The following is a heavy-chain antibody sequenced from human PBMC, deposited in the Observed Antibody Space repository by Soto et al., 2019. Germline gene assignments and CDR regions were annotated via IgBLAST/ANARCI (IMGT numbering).Heavy chain of an antibody. CDR2: FYPVDSNT. V-gene: IGHV5-51*01. Sequence: EFLELYCQVSGHDFNLYSGALVLQTHGKGLELIGMFYPVDSNTRYSQSFQGQVTLSVEKSITTAYLQWDSLKASDTGVYYCARRKYGTPSGHFYGVDAWGQGTAFTVSS. J-gene: IGHJ6*02. CDR1: GHDFNLYS. CDR3: ARRKYGTPSGHFYGVDA. D-gene: IGHD3-10*01.